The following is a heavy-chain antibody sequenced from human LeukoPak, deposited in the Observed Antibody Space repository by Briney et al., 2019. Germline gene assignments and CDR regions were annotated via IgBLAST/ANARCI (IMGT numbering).Heavy chain of an antibody. CDR2: ISSSGDTT. CDR3: AKGFNWNYPHYFDY. CDR1: GFTFSSYA. J-gene: IGHJ4*02. V-gene: IGHV3-23*01. Sequence: PGGSLRLSCAASGFTFSSYAMNWVRQAPGKGLEWASTISSSGDTTYYADSVKGRFTISRDSSKNTLHLQMNSLRADDTAVYYCAKGFNWNYPHYFDYWGQGTLVTVSS. D-gene: IGHD1-7*01.